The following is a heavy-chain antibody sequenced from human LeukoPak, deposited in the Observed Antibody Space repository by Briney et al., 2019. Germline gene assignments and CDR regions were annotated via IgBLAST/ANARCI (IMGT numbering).Heavy chain of an antibody. D-gene: IGHD3-10*01. J-gene: IGHJ5*02. Sequence: GGSLRLSCAASGFTFSSYGMHWVRQAPDKGLDWVAYIRNDASNTYYADSVKGRFSISRDNSKNTVYLQMNSLIPEDTAVYYCAKRAGSAWSAGAWGQGTLVTVSS. CDR3: AKRAGSAWSAGA. CDR1: GFTFSSYG. CDR2: IRNDASNT. V-gene: IGHV3-30*02.